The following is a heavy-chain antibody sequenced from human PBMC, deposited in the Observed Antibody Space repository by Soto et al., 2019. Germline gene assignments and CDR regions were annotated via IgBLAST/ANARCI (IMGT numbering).Heavy chain of an antibody. V-gene: IGHV1-3*01. CDR3: ARGKGMEENYYYYGLDI. CDR1: GYTFSTYA. J-gene: IGHJ6*02. D-gene: IGHD1-1*01. Sequence: ASVKVSCKASGYTFSTYAMHWVRQAPGQSLEWMGWINGGTGQTKSPQRFQDRVTITRDASASTAYMELSSLRSADTAVYYCARGKGMEENYYYYGLDIWGQGTTVTVSS. CDR2: INGGTGQT.